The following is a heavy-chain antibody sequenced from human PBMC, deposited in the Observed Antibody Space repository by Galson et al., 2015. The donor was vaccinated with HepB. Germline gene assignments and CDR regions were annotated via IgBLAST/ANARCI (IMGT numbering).Heavy chain of an antibody. J-gene: IGHJ4*02. V-gene: IGHV3-48*02. CDR1: GFTFSSYS. CDR2: ISSSSSTI. CDR3: ARDVSATWIQPLGPWDY. D-gene: IGHD5-18*01. Sequence: SLRLSCAASGFTFSSYSMNWVRQAPGKGLEWVSYISSSSSTIYYADSVKGRFTISRDNAKNSLYLQMNSLRDEDTAVYYCARDVSATWIQPLGPWDYWGQGTLVTVSS.